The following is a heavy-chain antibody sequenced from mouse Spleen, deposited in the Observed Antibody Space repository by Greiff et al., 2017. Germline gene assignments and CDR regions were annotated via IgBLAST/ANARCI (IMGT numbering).Heavy chain of an antibody. CDR1: GFSLTNYA. CDR3: AIYYGNHYWYFDV. Sequence: VKLVESGPGLVAPSQSLSITCTVSGFSLTNYAVHWVRQSPGKGLEWLGVIWSDGSTDYNAAFISRLSISKDNSKSQVFFKMNSLQADDTAIYYCAIYYGNHYWYFDVWGAGTTVTVSS. CDR2: IWSDGST. D-gene: IGHD2-1*01. V-gene: IGHV2-4-1*01. J-gene: IGHJ1*01.